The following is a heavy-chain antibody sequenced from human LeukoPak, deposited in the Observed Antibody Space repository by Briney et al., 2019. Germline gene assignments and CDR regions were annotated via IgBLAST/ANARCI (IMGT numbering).Heavy chain of an antibody. J-gene: IGHJ4*02. Sequence: GGSLRLSCAASGLTFSNAWMSWVRQAPGQGLEWVARIKTKTDGETTDYAAPVKGRFTISRDDSKNALYLQMNSLITEDTAVYYCTTDYYDYVWGSYRPDYWGQGTQVTVSS. CDR2: IKTKTDGETT. V-gene: IGHV3-15*01. D-gene: IGHD3-16*02. CDR1: GLTFSNAW. CDR3: TTDYYDYVWGSYRPDY.